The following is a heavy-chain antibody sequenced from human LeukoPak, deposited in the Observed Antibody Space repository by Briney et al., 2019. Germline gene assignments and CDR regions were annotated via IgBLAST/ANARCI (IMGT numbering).Heavy chain of an antibody. CDR1: GFTFSSYS. CDR3: ARDAPLGGFDY. CDR2: ISSSSSYI. Sequence: GGSLRLSCAASGFTFSSYSMNWVRQAPGKGLEWVSSISSSSSYIYYADSVKGRFTISRDNSKNSLYLQMNSLTAADTSVYYCARDAPLGGFDYWGQGTLVTVSS. D-gene: IGHD3-10*01. J-gene: IGHJ4*02. V-gene: IGHV3-21*01.